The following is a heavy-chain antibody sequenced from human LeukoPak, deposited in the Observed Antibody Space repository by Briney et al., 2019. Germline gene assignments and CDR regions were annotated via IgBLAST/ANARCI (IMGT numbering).Heavy chain of an antibody. D-gene: IGHD4-11*01. CDR3: ARVMMGATVTTFHYYCMDV. Sequence: GGSLRLSCAACGFTFSHYSIDWVRQAPGKGLERVASITSSSSHIYYADSVKGRFTISRDNAKPEVYLQMNSLRGEDTAIYYCARVMMGATVTTFHYYCMDVWGVGTTVTVSS. V-gene: IGHV3-21*01. J-gene: IGHJ6*03. CDR1: GFTFSHYS. CDR2: ITSSSSHI.